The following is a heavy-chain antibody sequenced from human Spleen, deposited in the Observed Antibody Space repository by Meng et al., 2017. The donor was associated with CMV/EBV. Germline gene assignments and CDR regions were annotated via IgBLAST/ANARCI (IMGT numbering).Heavy chain of an antibody. CDR1: GFTVINNY. CDR2: IYSGGST. J-gene: IGHJ3*02. V-gene: IGHV3-66*02. Sequence: GGSLRLSCAASGFTVINNYMTWVRQAPGKGLEWVSVIYSGGSTYYADSVKGRFTISRDDSKNTLYLQMNSLRAEDTAVYYCARDYCSSTTCYRGTGAFDIWGQGTMVTVSS. D-gene: IGHD2-2*02. CDR3: ARDYCSSTTCYRGTGAFDI.